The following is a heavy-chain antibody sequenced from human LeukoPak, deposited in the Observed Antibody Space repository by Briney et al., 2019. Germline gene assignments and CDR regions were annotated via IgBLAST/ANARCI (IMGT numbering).Heavy chain of an antibody. CDR3: AKDRGFGVFFQYYFDY. CDR2: ISYDGSNK. D-gene: IGHD3-10*01. J-gene: IGHJ4*02. Sequence: QSGGSLRLSCAASGFTFSGYAMHWVRQAPGKGLEWVAVISYDGSNKYYADSVKGRFTISRDNSKNTLYLQMNSLRAEDTAAYYCAKDRGFGVFFQYYFDYWGQGTLVTVSS. V-gene: IGHV3-30*18. CDR1: GFTFSGYA.